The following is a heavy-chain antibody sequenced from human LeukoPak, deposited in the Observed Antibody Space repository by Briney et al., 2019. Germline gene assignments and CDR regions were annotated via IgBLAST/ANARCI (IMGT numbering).Heavy chain of an antibody. CDR1: GGSISSSSYY. CDR3: ARVIGAAAAQIDY. J-gene: IGHJ4*02. CDR2: IYYSGST. Sequence: PSETLSLTCTVSGGSISSSSYYWGWIRQPPGKGLEWIGSIYYSGSTYYSPSLKSRVTISVDTSKNQFSLKLSSVTAADTAVYYRARVIGAAAAQIDYWGQGTLVTVSS. D-gene: IGHD6-13*01. V-gene: IGHV4-39*07.